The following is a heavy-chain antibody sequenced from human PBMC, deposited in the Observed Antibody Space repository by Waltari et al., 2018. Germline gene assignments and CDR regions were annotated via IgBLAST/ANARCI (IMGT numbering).Heavy chain of an antibody. V-gene: IGHV4-4*07. CDR2: IYTSGGT. CDR3: ARDGSSFYWAWYYMDV. Sequence: QVQLQESGPGLVKPSETLSLTCTVSGGSISSYYWSWIRQPAGKGLEWIGRIYTSGGTNYNPSLKSRVTMSVDTSKNQFSLKLSSVTAADTAVYYCARDGSSFYWAWYYMDVWGKGTTVTVSS. CDR1: GGSISSYY. D-gene: IGHD1-26*01. J-gene: IGHJ6*03.